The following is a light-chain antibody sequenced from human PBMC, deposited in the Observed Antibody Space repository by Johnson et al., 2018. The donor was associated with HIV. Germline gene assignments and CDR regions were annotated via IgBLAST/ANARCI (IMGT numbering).Light chain of an antibody. J-gene: IGLJ1*01. CDR2: ENN. CDR1: NSNIGNNY. V-gene: IGLV1-51*02. Sequence: SVLTQPPSVSAAPGQKVTISCSGSNSNIGNNYVSWFQQLPGTAPKLLIYENNKRPSGIPDRFSDTKSGTSATLGITGLQTGDEADYYCGTWDSGLSAHYVFGTGTKVTVL. CDR3: GTWDSGLSAHYV.